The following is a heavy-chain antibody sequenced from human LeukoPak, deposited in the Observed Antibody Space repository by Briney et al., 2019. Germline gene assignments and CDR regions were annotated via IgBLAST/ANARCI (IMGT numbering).Heavy chain of an antibody. J-gene: IGHJ3*02. CDR2: IIPIFGTA. CDR1: GGTFSSYA. CDR3: AKDLREYTSSPRNAFHI. D-gene: IGHD6-6*01. V-gene: IGHV1-69*13. Sequence: GASVKVSCKASGGTFSSYAINWVRQAPGQGLKWMGGIIPIFGTANYAQKFQGRVTITADEYTSTAYMELSSLRSEDTAVYYCAKDLREYTSSPRNAFHIWGQGTMVTVSS.